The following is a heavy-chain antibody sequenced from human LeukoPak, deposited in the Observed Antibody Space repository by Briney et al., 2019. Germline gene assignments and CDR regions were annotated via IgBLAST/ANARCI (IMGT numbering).Heavy chain of an antibody. Sequence: SETLSLTCTVSGASISSNSYYWGWIRQPPGKGLEWIGSIYYSGSTYYNPSLKSRVTISVDTSKNQFSLKLSSVTAADTAVYYCARHYDSSGYYFDYWGQGTLVTVSS. V-gene: IGHV4-39*01. CDR3: ARHYDSSGYYFDY. CDR1: GASISSNSYY. D-gene: IGHD3-22*01. CDR2: IYYSGST. J-gene: IGHJ4*02.